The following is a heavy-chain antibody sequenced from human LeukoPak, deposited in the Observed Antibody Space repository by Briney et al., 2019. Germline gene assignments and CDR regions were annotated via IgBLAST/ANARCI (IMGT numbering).Heavy chain of an antibody. CDR3: AKDGPLLWFGPTDA. Sequence: PGGSLSLSCVASGFTFSTYGMSWVRQAPGKGLEWVAAVSSTGSGTYYPDSLKGRFIISRDNSQNTVFLQMSSLRPEDTAFYFCAKDGPLLWFGPTDAWGQGILVTVSS. CDR2: VSSTGSGT. D-gene: IGHD3-10*01. CDR1: GFTFSTYG. V-gene: IGHV3-23*01. J-gene: IGHJ5*02.